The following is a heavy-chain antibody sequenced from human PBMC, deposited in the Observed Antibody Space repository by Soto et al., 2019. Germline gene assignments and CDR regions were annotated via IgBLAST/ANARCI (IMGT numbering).Heavy chain of an antibody. V-gene: IGHV2-5*01. J-gene: IGHJ4*02. CDR2: AY. D-gene: IGHD3-10*01. CDR3: TRRDDSNTGSIY. Sequence: SGPTLVNPTQTLTLTCTVSVFSVTTSGKTLGWIRQPPGKAPKCLALAYQYSPSLQNRVMFTKHTSKNQVVLTMTNVDPGDTATYYCTRRDDSNTGSIYWGQGIQVTVSS. CDR1: VFSVTTSGKT.